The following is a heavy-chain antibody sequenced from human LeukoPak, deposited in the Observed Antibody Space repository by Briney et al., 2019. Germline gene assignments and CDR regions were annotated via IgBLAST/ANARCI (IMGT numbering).Heavy chain of an antibody. V-gene: IGHV4-34*01. J-gene: IGHJ4*02. Sequence: SETLSPTCAVYGGSFSGYYWSWIRQPPGKGLEWIGEINHSGSTNYNPSLKSRVTISVDTSKNQFSLKLSSVTAADTAVYYCARVPRYSSGWYLDYWGQGTLVTVSS. D-gene: IGHD6-19*01. CDR2: INHSGST. CDR1: GGSFSGYY. CDR3: ARVPRYSSGWYLDY.